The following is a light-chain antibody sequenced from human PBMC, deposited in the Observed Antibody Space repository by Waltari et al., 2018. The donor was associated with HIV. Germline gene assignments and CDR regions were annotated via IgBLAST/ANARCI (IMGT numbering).Light chain of an antibody. V-gene: IGKV1-39*01. CDR1: QRFSSY. Sequence: DIQMTQSPSSLSASVGDRVTITCRASQRFSSYLNWYQQKPGKVPKVLVYAASTLQSGVPSRFSGSGSGTDFTLTISSLQPEDFATYYCQQTYNPPLTFGGGTRVEIK. J-gene: IGKJ4*01. CDR2: AAS. CDR3: QQTYNPPLT.